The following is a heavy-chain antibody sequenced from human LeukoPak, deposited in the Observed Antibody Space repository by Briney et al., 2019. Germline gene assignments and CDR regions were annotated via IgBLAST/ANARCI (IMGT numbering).Heavy chain of an antibody. CDR1: GGSFSGYY. D-gene: IGHD5-24*01. CDR3: ARESGDGYNWDYMDV. CDR2: INHSGST. J-gene: IGHJ6*03. Sequence: SETLSLTCAVYGGSFSGYYWSWIRQPPGKGLEWIGEINHSGSTNYNPSLKSRVTISVDTSKNQFSLKLSSVTAADTAVYYCARESGDGYNWDYMDVWGKGTTVTISS. V-gene: IGHV4-34*01.